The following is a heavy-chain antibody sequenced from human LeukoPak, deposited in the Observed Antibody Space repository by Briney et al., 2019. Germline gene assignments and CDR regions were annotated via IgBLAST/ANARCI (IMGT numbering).Heavy chain of an antibody. CDR2: IIPIFGKA. V-gene: IGHV1-69*04. CDR1: GGTFSSYA. Sequence: GSSVTVSCKASGGTFSSYAISWVRQAPGQGLEWMGRIIPIFGKANYAQKFQGRVTITADKTTSTAYMELSSLRSEDTAVYYCARDDCGRRENAFDIWGQGTMVTVSS. D-gene: IGHD2-21*02. CDR3: ARDDCGRRENAFDI. J-gene: IGHJ3*02.